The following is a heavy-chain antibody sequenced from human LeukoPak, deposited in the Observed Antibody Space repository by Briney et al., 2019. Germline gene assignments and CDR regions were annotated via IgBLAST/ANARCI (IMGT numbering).Heavy chain of an antibody. CDR2: NDNRGST. V-gene: IGHV4-59*01. J-gene: IGHJ2*01. Sequence: SETLSLTCTVSGGSISSYFWSWIRQPPGKGLEWIGYNDNRGSTNYNPSLKNRVSISVDPSKKQFSLKVTSVTAADTAIYYCARVTRRGDSSGFYGDYWYFDVWGRGALVTVSS. CDR3: ARVTRRGDSSGFYGDYWYFDV. CDR1: GGSISSYF. D-gene: IGHD3-22*01.